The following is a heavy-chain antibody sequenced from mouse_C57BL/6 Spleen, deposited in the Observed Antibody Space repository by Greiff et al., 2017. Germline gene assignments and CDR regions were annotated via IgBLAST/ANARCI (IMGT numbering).Heavy chain of an antibody. D-gene: IGHD2-10*01. V-gene: IGHV5-4*01. Sequence: EVQGVESGGGLVKPGGSLKLSCAASGFTFSSYAMSWVRQTPEKRLEWVATISDGGSYTYYPDNVKGRFTISRDNAKNNLYLQMSHLKSEDTAMYYCARGLLGVDYWGQGTTLTVSS. CDR1: GFTFSSYA. CDR2: ISDGGSYT. J-gene: IGHJ2*01. CDR3: ARGLLGVDY.